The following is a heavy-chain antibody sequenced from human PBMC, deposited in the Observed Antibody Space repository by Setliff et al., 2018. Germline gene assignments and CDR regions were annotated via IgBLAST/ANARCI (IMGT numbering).Heavy chain of an antibody. CDR2: MNPNSGNT. Sequence: ASVKVSCKASGYNFTSYDINWVRQATGQGLEWMGWMNPNSGNTGYAQKFQGRVTMTRNTSISTAYMELSSLRSEDTAVYYCARECYSSSWYGDYYYYGMDVWGQGTTVTVSS. D-gene: IGHD6-13*01. CDR1: GYNFTSYD. V-gene: IGHV1-8*02. CDR3: ARECYSSSWYGDYYYYGMDV. J-gene: IGHJ6*02.